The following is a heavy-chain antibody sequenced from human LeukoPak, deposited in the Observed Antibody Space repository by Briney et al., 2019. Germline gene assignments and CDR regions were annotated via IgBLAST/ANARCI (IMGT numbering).Heavy chain of an antibody. Sequence: ASVKVSCKVSGYTLTELSMHWVRQAPGKGLEWMGGFDPEDGETIYAQKFQGRVPMTEHTSTDTAYMELSSLRSEDTAVYYCATRGRYCTNGVCYPSISGFDPWGQGTLVTVSS. CDR1: GYTLTELS. J-gene: IGHJ5*02. CDR3: ATRGRYCTNGVCYPSISGFDP. CDR2: FDPEDGET. V-gene: IGHV1-24*01. D-gene: IGHD2-8*01.